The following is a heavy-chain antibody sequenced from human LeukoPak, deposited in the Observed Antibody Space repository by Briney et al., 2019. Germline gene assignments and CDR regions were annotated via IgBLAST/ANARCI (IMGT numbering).Heavy chain of an antibody. CDR1: GYSFTTYW. Sequence: GESLKISCRGSGYSFTTYWIGWVRQMPGKGLEWMGIIYPGDSDTRYSPSFQGQVTMSADESINTAYLPWSSLKASDTAMYYCARRQGCSSTSCPPDSWGQGTLVTVSS. CDR2: IYPGDSDT. V-gene: IGHV5-51*01. D-gene: IGHD2-2*01. J-gene: IGHJ4*02. CDR3: ARRQGCSSTSCPPDS.